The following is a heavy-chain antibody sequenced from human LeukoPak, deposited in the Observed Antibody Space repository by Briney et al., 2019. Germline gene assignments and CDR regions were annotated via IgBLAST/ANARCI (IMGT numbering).Heavy chain of an antibody. CDR3: ARGVYYDFWSRSAGDAFDI. V-gene: IGHV1-69*05. Sequence: SVKVSCKASGGTFSSYAISWVRQAPGQGLEWMGGIIPIFGTANYAQKFQGRVTITTDESTSTAYMELSSLRSEDTAVYYCARGVYYDFWSRSAGDAFDIWGQGTMVTVSS. J-gene: IGHJ3*02. D-gene: IGHD3-3*01. CDR2: IIPIFGTA. CDR1: GGTFSSYA.